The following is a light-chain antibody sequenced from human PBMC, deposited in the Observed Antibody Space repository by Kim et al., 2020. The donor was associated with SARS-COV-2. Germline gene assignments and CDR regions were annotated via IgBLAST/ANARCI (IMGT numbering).Light chain of an antibody. J-gene: IGLJ2*01. CDR3: QSYDSSLSDVV. CDR1: SSNIGAGYD. CDR2: GNN. Sequence: SDTLYCRGRSSNIGAGYDVHWDQQLPGTAPKLLIYGNNNRPSGVPDRFSGSKSGTSASLAITGLQADDEADYYCQSYDSSLSDVVFGGGTQLTVL. V-gene: IGLV1-40*01.